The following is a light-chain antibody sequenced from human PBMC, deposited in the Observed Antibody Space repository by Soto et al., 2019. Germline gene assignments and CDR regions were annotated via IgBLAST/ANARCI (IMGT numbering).Light chain of an antibody. Sequence: DIQMTQSPSSVSASVGDRITITCRASQDITKFLAWYQQTPGKAPKLLIYDASSLESGVPSRFSGSGSGTEFTLTISSLQPDDFATYYCQQYNSYSWTFGQGTKVDIK. V-gene: IGKV1-5*01. J-gene: IGKJ1*01. CDR2: DAS. CDR1: QDITKF. CDR3: QQYNSYSWT.